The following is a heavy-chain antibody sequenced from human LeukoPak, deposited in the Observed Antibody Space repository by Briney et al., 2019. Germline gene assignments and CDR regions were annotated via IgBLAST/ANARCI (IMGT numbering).Heavy chain of an antibody. CDR1: GGSISSGGYY. CDR2: IYYSGST. CDR3: ARADTVVINYFDY. D-gene: IGHD4-23*01. Sequence: SQTLSLTCTVSGGSISSGGYYWSWIRQHPGKGLEWIGYIYYSGSTYYNPSLKSRVTISVDTSKNQFSLNLSSVTAADTAVYYCARADTVVINYFDYWGQGTLVTVSS. J-gene: IGHJ4*02. V-gene: IGHV4-31*03.